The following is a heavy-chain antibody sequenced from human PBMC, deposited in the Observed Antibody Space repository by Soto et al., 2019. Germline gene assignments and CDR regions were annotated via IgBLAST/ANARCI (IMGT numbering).Heavy chain of an antibody. J-gene: IGHJ4*02. Sequence: GASVKVSCKASGGTFSSYAISWVRQAPGQGLEWMGGIIPIFGTANYAQKFQGRVTITADESTSTAYMELSSLRSEDTAVYYCASISLPVVAPAAMSLPFDYRGQGTLVTVSS. CDR1: GGTFSSYA. D-gene: IGHD2-2*01. V-gene: IGHV1-69*13. CDR2: IIPIFGTA. CDR3: ASISLPVVAPAAMSLPFDY.